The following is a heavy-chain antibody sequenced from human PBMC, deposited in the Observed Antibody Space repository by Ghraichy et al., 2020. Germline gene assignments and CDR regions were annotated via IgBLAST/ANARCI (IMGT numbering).Heavy chain of an antibody. CDR1: GFTFTDYS. CDR2: ISSSSSSHI. Sequence: GESLNISCAASGFTFTDYSMSWVRQAPGEGLEWVSSISSSSSSHIYYADSLKGRFTISRDNAKNSLYLQMNSLRAEDTAVYYCVRGGRTVRPSDDYWGHGTLVTVSS. J-gene: IGHJ4*01. CDR3: VRGGRTVRPSDDY. D-gene: IGHD4-11*01. V-gene: IGHV3-21*01.